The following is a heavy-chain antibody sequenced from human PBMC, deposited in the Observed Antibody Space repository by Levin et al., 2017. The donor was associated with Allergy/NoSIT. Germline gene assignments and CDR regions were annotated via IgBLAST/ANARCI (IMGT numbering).Heavy chain of an antibody. V-gene: IGHV4-59*01. D-gene: IGHD2-15*01. J-gene: IGHJ6*02. CDR3: ARDRGGGGSGTYYYYGMAG. CDR2: IYYSGST. CDR1: GGSISSYH. Sequence: RASETLSLTCFVSGGSISSYHWSWIRQPPGKGLEWIGYIYYSGSTNYNPSLKSRVTISVDTSKNQFSLTLNSVTAADTAVYYCARDRGGGGSGTYYYYGMAGWGQGTTVTVSS.